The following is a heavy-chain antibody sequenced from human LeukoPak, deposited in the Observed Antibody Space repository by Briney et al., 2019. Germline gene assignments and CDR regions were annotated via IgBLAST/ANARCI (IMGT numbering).Heavy chain of an antibody. V-gene: IGHV3-23*01. D-gene: IGHD2-15*01. CDR2: ISNNGGYT. CDR3: AKQLGYCSDGSRYFPY. Sequence: VQPGGSLRLSCAASGFTFSSSAMSWVRQAPGKGLEWVSAISNNGGYTYYADSVQGRFTISRDNSKSTLCLQMNSLRAEDTAVYYCAKQLGYCSDGSRYFPYWGQGTLVTVSS. J-gene: IGHJ4*02. CDR1: GFTFSSSA.